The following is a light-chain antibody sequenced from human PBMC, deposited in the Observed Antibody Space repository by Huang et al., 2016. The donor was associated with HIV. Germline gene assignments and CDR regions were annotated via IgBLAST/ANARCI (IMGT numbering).Light chain of an antibody. CDR3: QQSYSTLLFT. Sequence: DIQMTQSPSSLSASVGVRVTITCRASQSIKKYLNWYQQKPGKAPKLLIYGAYSLQSRVPSRFSGSGSGTDFTLTISSLQPEDFATYYCQQSYSTLLFTFGPGTKVDI. J-gene: IGKJ3*01. CDR2: GAY. CDR1: QSIKKY. V-gene: IGKV1-39*01.